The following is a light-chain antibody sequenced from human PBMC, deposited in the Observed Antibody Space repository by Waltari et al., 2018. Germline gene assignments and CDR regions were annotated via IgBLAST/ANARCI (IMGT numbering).Light chain of an antibody. CDR3: QQXNNWPKT. Sequence: EIVMTQSPATLSVSXGERATLSCRASQSVSSNLAWYQQKPGQAPRLLIYGASTRATGIPARFSGSGFGTEFTLTISSMQSEDFXVYXCQQXNNWPKTFXQXXKVEIK. CDR2: GAS. J-gene: IGKJ1*01. V-gene: IGKV3-15*01. CDR1: QSVSSN.